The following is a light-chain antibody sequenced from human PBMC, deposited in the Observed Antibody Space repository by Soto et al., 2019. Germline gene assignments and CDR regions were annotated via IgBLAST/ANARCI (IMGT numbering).Light chain of an antibody. CDR1: SSDVGSYNR. CDR3: SLYTSTSTYV. Sequence: QSVLTPPPSVSGSPGQSVTISCTGTSSDVGSYNRVSWYQQPPGTAPKLMIYEVSNRPSGVPDRFSGSKSGNTASLTISGLQAEEEADSYCSLYTSTSTYVFGTGTKLTVL. J-gene: IGLJ1*01. V-gene: IGLV2-18*01. CDR2: EVS.